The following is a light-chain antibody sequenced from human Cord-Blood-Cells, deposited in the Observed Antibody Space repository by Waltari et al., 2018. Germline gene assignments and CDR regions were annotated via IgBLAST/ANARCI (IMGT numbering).Light chain of an antibody. V-gene: IGLV2-23*02. CDR3: CSYAGSSTYV. CDR1: SSDVGSYNL. J-gene: IGLJ1*01. CDR2: EVS. Sequence: QSALTQPASVSGSPGQSITISCPGTSSDVGSYNLVSWYQQHPGKAPKLIIYEVSKRPSGVSNRFSGSKSDNTASLTTSGLQAEDEADYYCCSYAGSSTYVLGTGTKVTVL.